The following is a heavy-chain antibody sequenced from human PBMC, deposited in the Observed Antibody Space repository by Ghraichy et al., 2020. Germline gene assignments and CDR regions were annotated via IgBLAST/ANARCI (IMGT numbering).Heavy chain of an antibody. V-gene: IGHV4-59*01. CDR1: GGSISYYY. J-gene: IGHJ4*02. Sequence: SETLSLTCTVSGGSISYYYWSWIRQPPGKGLEWIGNIYNSGTINYNPSLKSRVTVLVDTSKNQISLKLSSVTAADTAVYYCARARELELPFDFWGQGTLVTVSS. CDR3: ARARELELPFDF. CDR2: IYNSGTI. D-gene: IGHD1-7*01.